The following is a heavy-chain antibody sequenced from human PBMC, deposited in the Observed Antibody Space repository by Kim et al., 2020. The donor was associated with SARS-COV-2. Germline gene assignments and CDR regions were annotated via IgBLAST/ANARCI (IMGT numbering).Heavy chain of an antibody. D-gene: IGHD1-26*01. CDR3: ARQQWEPPTYYKDG. V-gene: IGHV3-21*01. CDR2: ISSSSSYI. Sequence: GGSLRLSCAASGFTLSSYSLTWVRQAPGKGLEWVSTISSSSSYIYYADSVKGRFTISRDNARNSLYLQMNSLRAEDTAVYYCARQQWEPPTYYKDGWGKG. CDR1: GFTLSSYS. J-gene: IGHJ6*03.